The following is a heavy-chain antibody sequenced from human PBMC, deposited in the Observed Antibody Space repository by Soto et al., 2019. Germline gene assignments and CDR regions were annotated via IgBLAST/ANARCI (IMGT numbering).Heavy chain of an antibody. CDR3: AKDFRPTWGFFDH. D-gene: IGHD3-16*01. Sequence: GGSLRLSCAASGFTFSSYGMHWVRQAPGKGLEWVAVISYDGSNKYYADSVKGRFTISRDNSKNTLYLQMNSLRAEDTAVYYCAKDFRPTWGFFDHWGQGTLVTVSS. V-gene: IGHV3-30*18. CDR1: GFTFSSYG. J-gene: IGHJ4*02. CDR2: ISYDGSNK.